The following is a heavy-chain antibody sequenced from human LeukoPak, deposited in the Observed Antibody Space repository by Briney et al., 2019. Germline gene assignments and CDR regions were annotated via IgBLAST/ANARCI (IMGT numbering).Heavy chain of an antibody. V-gene: IGHV4-34*01. CDR3: VRVGVVVAATRWTTPRRSYYFDY. Sequence: PSETLSLTCAVYGGSFSGYYWSWIRQPPGKRLEWIGEINHSGSTNYNPSLKSRVTISVDTSKNQFSLKLSSVTAADTAVYFCVRVGVVVAATRWTTPRRSYYFDYWGQGTLVTVSS. D-gene: IGHD2-15*01. CDR1: GGSFSGYY. J-gene: IGHJ4*02. CDR2: INHSGST.